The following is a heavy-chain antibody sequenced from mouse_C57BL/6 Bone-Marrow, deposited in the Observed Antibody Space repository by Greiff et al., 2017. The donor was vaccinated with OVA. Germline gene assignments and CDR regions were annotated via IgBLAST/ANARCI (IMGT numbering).Heavy chain of an antibody. CDR3: STTVVPYFDY. J-gene: IGHJ2*01. CDR2: IRLKSDNYAT. V-gene: IGHV6-3*01. CDR1: GFTFSNYW. D-gene: IGHD1-1*01. Sequence: EVMLVESGGGLVQPGGSMKLSCVASGFTFSNYWMNWVRQSPEKGLEWVAQIRLKSDNYATHYAESVKGRFTISRDDSKSSVYLQMNNLRAEDTGIYYCSTTVVPYFDYWGQGTTLTVSS.